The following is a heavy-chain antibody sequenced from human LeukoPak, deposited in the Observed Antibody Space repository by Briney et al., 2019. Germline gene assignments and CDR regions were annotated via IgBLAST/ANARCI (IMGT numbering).Heavy chain of an antibody. CDR2: ISGSGGST. Sequence: GGSLRLSCAASGFTFSSYAMYWVRQAPGKGLEWVSAISGSGGSTYYADSVKGRFTISRDNSENTLYLQMNSLRAEDTAVYYCARDFRDSRGYYNWYFDLWGRGTLVTV. V-gene: IGHV3-23*01. J-gene: IGHJ2*01. CDR1: GFTFSSYA. CDR3: ARDFRDSRGYYNWYFDL. D-gene: IGHD3-22*01.